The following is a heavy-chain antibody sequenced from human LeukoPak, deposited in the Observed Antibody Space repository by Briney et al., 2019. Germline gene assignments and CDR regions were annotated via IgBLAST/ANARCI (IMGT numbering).Heavy chain of an antibody. CDR3: ARAPRDSSSSNYMRRFDY. V-gene: IGHV4-38-2*01. J-gene: IGHJ4*02. Sequence: SETLSLTCAVSGYSISSDNYWVWIRQPPGQGLEWTGGIYHSGSTYYNPSLKSRVTMSVDTSKNQFSLKLSSVTAADTAVYYCARAPRDSSSSNYMRRFDYWGQGALVTVSS. D-gene: IGHD3-22*01. CDR2: IYHSGST. CDR1: GYSISSDNY.